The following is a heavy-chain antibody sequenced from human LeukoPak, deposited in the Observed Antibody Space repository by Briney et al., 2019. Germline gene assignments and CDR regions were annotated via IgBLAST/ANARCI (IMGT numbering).Heavy chain of an antibody. CDR3: ARGAGGDMYSGSHRPIDY. CDR2: IYYSGST. D-gene: IGHD1-26*01. V-gene: IGHV4-59*01. CDR1: GGSISSYY. Sequence: SETLSLTCTVSGGSISSYYWSWLRQPPGKGLEWMGYIYYSGSTNYNPSLKSRVTISVDTSKNQFSLKLSSVTAADTAVYYCARGAGGDMYSGSHRPIDYWGQGTLVTVSS. J-gene: IGHJ4*02.